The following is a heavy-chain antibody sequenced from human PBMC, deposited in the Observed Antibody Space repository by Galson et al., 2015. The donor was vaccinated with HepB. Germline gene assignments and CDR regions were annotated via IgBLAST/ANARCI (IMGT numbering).Heavy chain of an antibody. CDR1: GFTFSSYS. V-gene: IGHV3-48*02. D-gene: IGHD3-16*01. CDR2: IRSSSSTI. Sequence: SLRLSCAASGFTFSSYSMNWVRQAPGKGLEWVSYIRSSSSTIYYADSVKGRFTISRDNAKNSLYLQMNSLRDEDTAVYYCARELGGGPLASFDYWGQGTLVTAPS. J-gene: IGHJ4*02. CDR3: ARELGGGPLASFDY.